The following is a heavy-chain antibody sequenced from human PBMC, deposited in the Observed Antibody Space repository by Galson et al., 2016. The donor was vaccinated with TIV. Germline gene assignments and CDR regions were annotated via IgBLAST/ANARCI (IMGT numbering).Heavy chain of an antibody. CDR1: GYSFTGYY. J-gene: IGHJ3*02. Sequence: SVKVSCKASGYSFTGYYMHWVRQAPGQGLEWLGRINPNNDVTDFAQNFQGRVTVTRNTSITTVYMELSSLRSDDTAVYYCAKAGAVLRYLDWLVDVFDIWGQGTMVAVSS. CDR2: INPNNDVT. D-gene: IGHD3-9*01. V-gene: IGHV1-2*06. CDR3: AKAGAVLRYLDWLVDVFDI.